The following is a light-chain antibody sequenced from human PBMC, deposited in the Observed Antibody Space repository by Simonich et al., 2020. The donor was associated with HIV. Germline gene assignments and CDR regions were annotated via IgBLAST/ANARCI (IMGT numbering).Light chain of an antibody. Sequence: DIQMTQSPSSLSASVGNRVTITCRASQSISSYLNWYQKKPGKAPKLLIYAASSLQSGVPSRCSGSVSGIDFTLTISSLQPEDFATYYCQQSYSTPYTFGQGTKLEIK. J-gene: IGKJ2*01. CDR1: QSISSY. V-gene: IGKV1-39*01. CDR2: AAS. CDR3: QQSYSTPYT.